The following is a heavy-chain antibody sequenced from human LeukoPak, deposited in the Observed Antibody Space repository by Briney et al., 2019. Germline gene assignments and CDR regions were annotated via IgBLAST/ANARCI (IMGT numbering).Heavy chain of an antibody. CDR1: GFTFSSYA. Sequence: GGSLRPSCAASGFTFSSYAMSWVRQAPGKGLEWVSALSVNGGSTYYTDSVKGRFTISRDNSKNTLYLQMNSLRAEDTAVYYCAKDAFNWNSFYFDSWGQGTLVTVSS. CDR2: LSVNGGST. D-gene: IGHD1-1*01. CDR3: AKDAFNWNSFYFDS. J-gene: IGHJ4*02. V-gene: IGHV3-23*01.